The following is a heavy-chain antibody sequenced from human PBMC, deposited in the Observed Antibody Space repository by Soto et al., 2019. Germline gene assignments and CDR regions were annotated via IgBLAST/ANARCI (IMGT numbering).Heavy chain of an antibody. CDR3: ARVSPPRLVGATTGGELYFDY. V-gene: IGHV1-69*13. D-gene: IGHD1-26*01. CDR1: GYTFTSYA. Sequence: SVKVSCKASGYTFTSYAISWVRQAPGQGLEWMGGIIPIFGTANYAQKFQGRVTITADESTSTAYMELSSLRSEDTAVYYCARVSPPRLVGATTGGELYFDYWGQGTLVTAPQ. J-gene: IGHJ4*02. CDR2: IIPIFGTA.